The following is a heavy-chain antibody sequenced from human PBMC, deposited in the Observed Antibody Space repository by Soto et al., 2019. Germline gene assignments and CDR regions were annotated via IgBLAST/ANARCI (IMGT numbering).Heavy chain of an antibody. D-gene: IGHD2-8*01. CDR2: ISYEGSNK. J-gene: IGHJ3*02. CDR1: GFTFSSYV. Sequence: QVQLVESGGGVVQPGRSLRLSCAASGFTFSSYVMHWVRQAPGKGLEWVAVISYEGSNKYYADSVKGRFTISRDNSKNTLYLQMNSLRAEDTAVYYCAPTWRMDAFDIWGQGTMVTVSS. CDR3: APTWRMDAFDI. V-gene: IGHV3-30-3*01.